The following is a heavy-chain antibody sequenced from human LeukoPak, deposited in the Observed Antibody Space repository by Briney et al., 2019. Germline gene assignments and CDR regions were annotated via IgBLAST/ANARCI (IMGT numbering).Heavy chain of an antibody. CDR1: GYTFTGYY. D-gene: IGHD3-3*01. CDR3: ARGSVLWKGVVIEWFDP. Sequence: ASVKVSCKASGYTFTGYYIHWVRQAPGQGLEWLGWINPNSGGTNYAQKFQGRVTMTRDTSISTAYMELSRLRSDDTAVYYCARGSVLWKGVVIEWFDPWGQGTLVTVSS. CDR2: INPNSGGT. V-gene: IGHV1-2*02. J-gene: IGHJ5*02.